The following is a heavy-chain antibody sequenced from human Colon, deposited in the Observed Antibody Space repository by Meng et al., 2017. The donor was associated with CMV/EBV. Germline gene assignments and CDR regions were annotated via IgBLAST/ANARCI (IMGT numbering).Heavy chain of an antibody. CDR1: GFTFSSYS. CDR2: ISSSSSYI. CDR3: ARAQDIVLMVYAY. Sequence: GESLKISCAASGFTFSSYSMNWVRQAPGKGLEWVSSISSSSSYIYYADSVKGRFTISRDNAKNSLYLQMNSLRAEDTAVYYCARAQDIVLMVYAYWGQGTLVTVSS. J-gene: IGHJ4*02. V-gene: IGHV3-21*01. D-gene: IGHD2-8*01.